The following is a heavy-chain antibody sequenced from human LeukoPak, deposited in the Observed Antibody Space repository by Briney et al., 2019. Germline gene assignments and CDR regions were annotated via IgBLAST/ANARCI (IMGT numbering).Heavy chain of an antibody. J-gene: IGHJ5*02. D-gene: IGHD6-13*01. CDR1: GFTFSSYS. V-gene: IGHV3-21*01. CDR3: AREQQLDEGWFDP. CDR2: ISSSSSYI. Sequence: GGSLRLSCAASGFTFSSYSMNWVRQAPGKGLEWVSSISSSSSYIYYADSVKGRFTISRDNAKNSLYLQMNSLRAEDTAVYYCAREQQLDEGWFDPWGQGTLVTVSS.